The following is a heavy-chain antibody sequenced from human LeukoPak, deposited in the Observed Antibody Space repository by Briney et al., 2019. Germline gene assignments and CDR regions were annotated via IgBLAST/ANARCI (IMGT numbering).Heavy chain of an antibody. CDR2: IYHSGST. D-gene: IGHD3-3*01. J-gene: IGHJ6*03. V-gene: IGHV4-4*02. CDR3: ARVPDRTAYDFWSGAQNYYMDV. CDR1: GGSISSSNW. Sequence: SGTLSLTCAVSGGSISSSNWWSWARQPPGKGLEWIGEIYHSGSTNYNPSLKSRVTISVDKSKNQFSLRLSSVTAADTAVYYRARVPDRTAYDFWSGAQNYYMDVWGKGTTVTVSS.